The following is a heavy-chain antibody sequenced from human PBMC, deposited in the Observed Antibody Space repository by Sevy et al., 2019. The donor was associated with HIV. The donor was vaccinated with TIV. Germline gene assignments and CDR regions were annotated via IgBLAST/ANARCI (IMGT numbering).Heavy chain of an antibody. CDR1: GFTFSSYG. CDR2: INSNGAST. CDR3: XXXXXXXXXXYNGMDV. J-gene: IGHJ6*02. V-gene: IGHV3-64D*06. Sequence: GGSLRLSCSASGFTFSSYGMHWVRQAPGKGLELVSAINSNGASTYYADSVKGRFTISRDNSKNTLYLQMSSLRVEDXXXXXXXXXXXXXXXXYNGMDVWGQGTTVTVSS.